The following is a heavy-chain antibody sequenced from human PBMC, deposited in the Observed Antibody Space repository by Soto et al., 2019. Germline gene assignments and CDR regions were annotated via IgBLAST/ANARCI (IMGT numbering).Heavy chain of an antibody. CDR3: ARDARGTPRDAFDI. CDR1: GGSISSGGYY. V-gene: IGHV4-31*03. D-gene: IGHD1-7*01. J-gene: IGHJ3*02. CDR2: IYYSGST. Sequence: SETLSLTCTVSGGSISSGGYYWSWIRQHPGKGLEWIGYIYYSGSTYYNPSLKSRVTISVDTSKNQFSLKLSSVTAADTAVYYCARDARGTPRDAFDIWGQGTMVTVSS.